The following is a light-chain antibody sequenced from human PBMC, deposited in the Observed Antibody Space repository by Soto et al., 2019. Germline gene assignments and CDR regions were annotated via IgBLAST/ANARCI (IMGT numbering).Light chain of an antibody. CDR1: NVGRHE. V-gene: IGLV1-44*01. CDR3: CSYVDTDTWV. CDR2: TTS. J-gene: IGLJ3*02. Sequence: QSAVTQPPSVSGTPGQGVIISCSNVGRHEVSWYQQVPGMAPKLLIHTTSQRPSGVPDRFSGSKSGNTASLTISGLQAEDEADYYCCSYVDTDTWVFGGGTKLTVL.